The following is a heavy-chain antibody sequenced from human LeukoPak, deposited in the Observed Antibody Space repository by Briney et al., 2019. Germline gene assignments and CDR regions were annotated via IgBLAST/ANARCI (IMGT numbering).Heavy chain of an antibody. CDR1: GASISTYY. J-gene: IGHJ4*02. Sequence: PAETLSLTCTVSGASISTYYWTWVRQPPGKGLEWIGSMYTSMTTKYNPSLKSRGTISGDTSKNRSSLNLISVTAADTAVYYCARHLAPYRPFHDWGQGSLVTVSS. CDR3: ARHLAPYRPFHD. CDR2: MYTSMTT. V-gene: IGHV4-4*09. D-gene: IGHD1-14*01.